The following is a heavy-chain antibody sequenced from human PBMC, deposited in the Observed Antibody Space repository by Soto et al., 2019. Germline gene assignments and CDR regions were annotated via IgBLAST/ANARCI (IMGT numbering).Heavy chain of an antibody. D-gene: IGHD6-19*01. CDR1: GFTFSDHY. V-gene: IGHV3-72*01. CDR3: ARSGYSSGWYYFDY. CDR2: TRNKANSYTT. J-gene: IGHJ4*02. Sequence: GGSLRLSCAASGFTFSDHYMDWVRQAPGKGLEWVGRTRNKANSYTTEYAASVKGRFTISRDDSKNSLYLQMNSLKTEDTAVYYCARSGYSSGWYYFDYWGQGTLVTVSS.